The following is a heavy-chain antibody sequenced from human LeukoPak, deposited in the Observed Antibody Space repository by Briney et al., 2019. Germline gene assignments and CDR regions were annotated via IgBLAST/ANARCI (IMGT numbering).Heavy chain of an antibody. CDR2: IYASGNA. CDR3: AREPTL. J-gene: IGHJ4*02. CDR1: GVSISSFY. V-gene: IGHV4-4*07. Sequence: SETLSLTCTASGVSISSFYWTWIRQTAGKGLEWIGRIYASGNADYNPSLKSRVTMSVDTSKNQFSLKLTSVTAADTAVYYCAREPTLWGQGTLVTVSS.